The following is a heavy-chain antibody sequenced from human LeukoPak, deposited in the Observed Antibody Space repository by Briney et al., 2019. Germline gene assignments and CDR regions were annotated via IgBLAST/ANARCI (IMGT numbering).Heavy chain of an antibody. CDR2: INHSGST. V-gene: IGHV4-34*01. J-gene: IGHJ4*02. Sequence: SETLSLTCAVYGRSFSGYYWSWIRQPPGKGLEWIGEINHSGSTNYNPSLKSRVTISVDTSKNQFSLKLSSVTAADTAVYYCARQEGAKAFDYWGQGTLVTVSS. CDR3: ARQEGAKAFDY. CDR1: GRSFSGYY.